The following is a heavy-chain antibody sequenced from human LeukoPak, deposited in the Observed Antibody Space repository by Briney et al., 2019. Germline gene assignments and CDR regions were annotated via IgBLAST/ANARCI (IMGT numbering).Heavy chain of an antibody. D-gene: IGHD3-22*01. CDR2: IREDGSEK. CDR3: ARMNDSSGYIDY. J-gene: IGHJ4*02. CDR1: GFTFSNYW. Sequence: GGSVRLSCAASGFTFSNYWMSWVRQAPGKGLEWVANIREDGSEKYYVDSVKGQFTISRDNAKNSLFLQMDSLRAEDTAVYYCARMNDSSGYIDYWGQGTLVTVSS. V-gene: IGHV3-7*01.